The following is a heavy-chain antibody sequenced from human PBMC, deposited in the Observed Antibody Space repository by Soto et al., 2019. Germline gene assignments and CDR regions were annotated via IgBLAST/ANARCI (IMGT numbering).Heavy chain of an antibody. CDR3: AKEYSSGWYYFDY. Sequence: VGSLRLSCAASGFTFSSYAMSWVRQAPGKGLEWVSTISGSDGSTYYADSVKGRFTISRDNSKNTLYLQMNSLRAEDTAVYYCAKEYSSGWYYFDYWGQGTLVTVSS. J-gene: IGHJ4*02. CDR2: ISGSDGST. V-gene: IGHV3-23*01. D-gene: IGHD6-19*01. CDR1: GFTFSSYA.